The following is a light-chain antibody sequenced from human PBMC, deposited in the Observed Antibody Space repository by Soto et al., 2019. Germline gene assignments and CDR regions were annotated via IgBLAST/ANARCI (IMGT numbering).Light chain of an antibody. J-gene: IGKJ1*01. Sequence: DSQMTQSPSTLSTSVGDRVTITCRASQSISSWLAWYQQKPGKAPKLLIYDASSLESGVPSRFSGSGSGTEFTLTISSLQPDDFATYYCQQYNSILRTFGQGTKVDIK. CDR1: QSISSW. CDR2: DAS. CDR3: QQYNSILRT. V-gene: IGKV1-5*01.